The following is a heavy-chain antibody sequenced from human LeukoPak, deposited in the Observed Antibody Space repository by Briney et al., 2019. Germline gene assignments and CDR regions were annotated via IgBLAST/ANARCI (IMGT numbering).Heavy chain of an antibody. CDR2: IRYDGSNK. CDR1: GFSFSGYG. Sequence: GGSLRLSCAASGFSFSGYGMHWVRQAPGKGLEWVAFIRYDGSNKYYADSVKGRFTISRDNSKNTLYLQMNSLRAEDTAVYYCATEGMATIGSDFDYWGLGTLVTVSS. D-gene: IGHD5-24*01. J-gene: IGHJ4*02. CDR3: ATEGMATIGSDFDY. V-gene: IGHV3-30*02.